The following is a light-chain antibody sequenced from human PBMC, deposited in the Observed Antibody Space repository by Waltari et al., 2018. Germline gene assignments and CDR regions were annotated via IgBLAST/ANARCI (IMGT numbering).Light chain of an antibody. J-gene: IGKJ5*01. CDR3: MQTVQTPQA. CDR2: LAS. CDR1: QSLLHGTGWNY. Sequence: DIVMTQSPLPLPVTPGDPASISCRSSQSLLHGTGWNYLDWYIQKPGRSPQRRINLASSRASGVPDRFSGSGSGKDFTLKISRVEAEDVGVYYCMQTVQTPQAFGQGTRLEIK. V-gene: IGKV2-28*01.